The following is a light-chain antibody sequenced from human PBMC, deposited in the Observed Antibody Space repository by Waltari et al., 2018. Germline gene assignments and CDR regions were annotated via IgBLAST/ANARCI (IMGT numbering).Light chain of an antibody. CDR3: ATWDDSLSGRV. CDR2: ANY. J-gene: IGLJ6*01. Sequence: QSVLTQPPSTSGTSGQRVTISCSGSTSNIGTNTLTWYQLLPGTAPKTVIFANYHRPSGVPDRFSASKSGTSASLVISELQSEDEADYFCATWDDSLSGRVFGSGTKVTVL. CDR1: TSNIGTNT. V-gene: IGLV1-44*01.